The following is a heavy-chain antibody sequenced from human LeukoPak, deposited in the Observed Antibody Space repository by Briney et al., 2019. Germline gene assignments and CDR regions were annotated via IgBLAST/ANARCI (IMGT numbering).Heavy chain of an antibody. CDR2: ISGYKGDT. CDR3: ARDEPIVGGTIVDC. V-gene: IGHV1-18*01. CDR1: GYTFNTYG. J-gene: IGHJ4*02. D-gene: IGHD1-26*01. Sequence: ASVTVSCKASGYTFNTYGISWVRQAPGQGLEWMGWISGYKGDTKYAPKLQGRVSMTTDTSTNYAQKFQGRVTMTTDTSTSTAYMELRSLRSDDTAVYYCARDEPIVGGTIVDCWGQGTLVTVSS.